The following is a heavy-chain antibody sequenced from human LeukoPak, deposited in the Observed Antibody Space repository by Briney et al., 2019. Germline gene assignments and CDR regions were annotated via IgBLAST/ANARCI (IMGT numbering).Heavy chain of an antibody. CDR1: GFTFSSYG. D-gene: IGHD3-22*01. CDR2: ISGSGGST. V-gene: IGHV3-23*01. Sequence: SGGSLRLSCAASGFTFSSYGMSWVRQAPGKGLEWVSAISGSGGSTYYADSVKGRFTISRDNSKNTLYLQMNSLRAEDTAVYYRAKDPTYYYDSSGYINWFDPWGQGTLVTVSS. J-gene: IGHJ5*02. CDR3: AKDPTYYYDSSGYINWFDP.